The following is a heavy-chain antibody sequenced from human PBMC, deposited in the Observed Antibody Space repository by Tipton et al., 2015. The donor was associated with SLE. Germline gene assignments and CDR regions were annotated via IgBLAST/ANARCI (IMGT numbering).Heavy chain of an antibody. CDR1: GGSFSDYY. CDR3: ANWGPIVYYCYCMDV. CDR2: INHCGST. J-gene: IGHJ6*03. V-gene: IGHV4-34*01. Sequence: TLSLTCAVYGGSFSDYYWSWIRQPPGTGLEWIGEINHCGSTNYNPSLKSRITISVDPSKDQFSRKLSSVTAAVTAVYYCANWGPIVYYCYCMDVWGKGTTVTVSS. D-gene: IGHD3-16*01.